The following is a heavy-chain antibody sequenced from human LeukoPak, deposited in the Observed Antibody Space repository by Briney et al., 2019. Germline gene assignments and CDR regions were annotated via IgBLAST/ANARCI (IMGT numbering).Heavy chain of an antibody. V-gene: IGHV3-23*01. CDR1: GFTFSSYA. CDR2: ISGSGGST. CDR3: TSAGASDWVPFDY. D-gene: IGHD1-26*01. J-gene: IGHJ4*02. Sequence: GSLRLSCAASGFTFSSYAMSWVRQAPGKGLEWVSAISGSGGSTYYADSVKGRFTVSRDNSKNTLYLRMNSLRAADTAVYYCTSAGASDWVPFDYWGQGTLVTVSS.